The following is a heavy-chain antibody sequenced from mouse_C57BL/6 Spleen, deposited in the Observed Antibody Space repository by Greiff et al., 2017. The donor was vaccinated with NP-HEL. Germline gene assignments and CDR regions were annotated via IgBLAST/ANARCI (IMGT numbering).Heavy chain of an antibody. CDR3: ARKFITTVVDYAMDY. J-gene: IGHJ4*01. V-gene: IGHV14-3*01. Sequence: EVQLQESVAELVRPGASVKLSCTASGFNIKNTYMHWVKQRPEQGLEWIGRIDPANGNTKYAPKFQGKATITADTSSNTAYLQLSSLTSEDTAIYYCARKFITTVVDYAMDYWGQGTSVTVSS. CDR1: GFNIKNTY. D-gene: IGHD1-1*01. CDR2: IDPANGNT.